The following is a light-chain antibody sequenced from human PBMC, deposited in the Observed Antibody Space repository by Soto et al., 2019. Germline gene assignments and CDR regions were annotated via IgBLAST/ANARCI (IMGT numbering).Light chain of an antibody. CDR3: QTWGTGIWV. Sequence: QPVLTQSPSASASLGASVKLTCTLSSGHSSYDIAWHQQQQEQGTRYLMKLNSDGSHSKGDGIPDRFSGSSSGAERYLTISSLQSEDEADYYCQTWGTGIWVFGGGTKVTVL. J-gene: IGLJ3*02. CDR1: SGHSSYD. V-gene: IGLV4-69*01. CDR2: LNSDGSH.